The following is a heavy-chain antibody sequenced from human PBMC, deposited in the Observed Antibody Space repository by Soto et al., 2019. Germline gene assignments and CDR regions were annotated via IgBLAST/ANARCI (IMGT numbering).Heavy chain of an antibody. V-gene: IGHV4-39*01. J-gene: IGHJ2*01. CDR1: GGSISSSSYY. D-gene: IGHD3-22*01. Sequence: SETLSLTCTVSGGSISSSSYYWGWIRQPPGKGLEWIGSIYYSGSTYYNPSLKSRVTISVDTSKNQFSLKLSSVTAEDTAVYYCARAPTGYYDSSGYYYNYWYFDLWGRGTLVTVSS. CDR2: IYYSGST. CDR3: ARAPTGYYDSSGYYYNYWYFDL.